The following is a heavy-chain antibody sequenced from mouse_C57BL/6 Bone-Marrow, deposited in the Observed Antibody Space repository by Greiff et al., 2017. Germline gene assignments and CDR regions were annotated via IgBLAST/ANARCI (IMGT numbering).Heavy chain of an antibody. J-gene: IGHJ2*01. CDR2: IDPSDSYT. V-gene: IGHV1-59*01. CDR3: ARRDGYFPPFDY. D-gene: IGHD2-3*01. CDR1: GYTFTSYW. Sequence: QVQLQQSGAELVRPGTSVKLSCKASGYTFTSYWMHWVKQRPGQGLEWIGVIDPSDSYTNYNQKFKGKATLTVDTSSSTAYMQLSSLTSEDSAVYYCARRDGYFPPFDYWGQGTTLTVSS.